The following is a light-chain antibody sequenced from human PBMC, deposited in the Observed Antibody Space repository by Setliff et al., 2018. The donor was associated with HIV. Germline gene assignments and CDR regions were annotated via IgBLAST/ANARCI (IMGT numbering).Light chain of an antibody. CDR1: NSDIGSHDY. V-gene: IGLV2-14*03. Sequence: QSVLTQPASVSGSPGQSITISCSGTNSDIGSHDYVSWYQQHPGKAPKLIIFSVTYRPSGVSDRFSGSKSGNTASLTISGLQPEDEADYYCASHRDTNTLEVFGTGTKVHRP. CDR2: SVT. J-gene: IGLJ1*01. CDR3: ASHRDTNTLEV.